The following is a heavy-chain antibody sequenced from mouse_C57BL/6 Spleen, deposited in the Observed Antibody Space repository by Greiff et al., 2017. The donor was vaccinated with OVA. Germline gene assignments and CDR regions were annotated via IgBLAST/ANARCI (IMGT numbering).Heavy chain of an antibody. CDR3: ARSWDVGYFDV. D-gene: IGHD4-1*01. CDR1: GYTFTSYG. V-gene: IGHV1-81*01. Sequence: QVHVKQSGAELARPGASVKLSCKASGYTFTSYGISWVKQRTGQGLEWIGEIYPRSGNTYYNEKFKGKATLTADKSSSTAYMELRSLTSEDSAVYFCARSWDVGYFDVWGTGTTVTVSS. CDR2: IYPRSGNT. J-gene: IGHJ1*03.